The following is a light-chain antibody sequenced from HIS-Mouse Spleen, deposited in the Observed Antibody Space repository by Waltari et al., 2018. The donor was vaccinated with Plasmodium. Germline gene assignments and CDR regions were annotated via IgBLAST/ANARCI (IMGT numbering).Light chain of an antibody. CDR1: QSISSW. CDR3: QQYNSYSWT. Sequence: DIQMTQSPSTLSASVGDRVTITCRARQSISSWLAWYQQKPVKAPKLLIYKASSLESGVPSRFSGSGSGTEFTLTISSLQPDDFATYYCQQYNSYSWTFGQGTKVEIK. V-gene: IGKV1-5*03. CDR2: KAS. J-gene: IGKJ1*01.